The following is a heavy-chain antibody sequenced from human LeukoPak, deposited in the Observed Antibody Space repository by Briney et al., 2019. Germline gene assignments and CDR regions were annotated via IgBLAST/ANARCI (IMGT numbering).Heavy chain of an antibody. CDR3: ARDYPTYYYGSGTYYNEWYFDL. Sequence: GGSLRLSCAASGFTFSTYALHWVRQAPGKGLEWVAVISYDGSNKYYADSVKGRFTISRDNSKNTLYLQMNSLRTEDTAVYYCARDYPTYYYGSGTYYNEWYFDLWGRGTLVTVSS. V-gene: IGHV3-30*04. CDR1: GFTFSTYA. CDR2: ISYDGSNK. J-gene: IGHJ2*01. D-gene: IGHD3-10*01.